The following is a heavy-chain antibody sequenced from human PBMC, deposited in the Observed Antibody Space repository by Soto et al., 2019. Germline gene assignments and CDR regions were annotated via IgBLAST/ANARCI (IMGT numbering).Heavy chain of an antibody. J-gene: IGHJ1*01. CDR2: ISAYNGNT. V-gene: IGHV1-18*01. Sequence: QVQLVQSGAEMKKPGASVKVSCKASGYTFTSYGISWVRQAPGQGLEWMGWISAYNGNTNYAQKIQGRVTMTTDTSTSTAYMELRSLRSDDTAVYYCARAVDYYDSSGYYTHEYFQHWGQGTLVTVSS. CDR1: GYTFTSYG. CDR3: ARAVDYYDSSGYYTHEYFQH. D-gene: IGHD3-22*01.